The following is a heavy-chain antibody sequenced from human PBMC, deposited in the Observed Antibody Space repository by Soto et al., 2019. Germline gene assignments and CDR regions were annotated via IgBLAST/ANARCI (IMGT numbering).Heavy chain of an antibody. Sequence: QVLLQESAPGLVKPSETLSLTCTVSGGSISSYFLNWIRQAPRKGLEWIGHRYFNESTNYNTTLESRDTISLDTYKSLFSLNLNSVSAADTAVYYCARDHKEAFDIWGEGTLVTVSS. V-gene: IGHV4-59*01. CDR3: ARDHKEAFDI. J-gene: IGHJ3*02. CDR1: GGSISSYF. CDR2: RYFNEST.